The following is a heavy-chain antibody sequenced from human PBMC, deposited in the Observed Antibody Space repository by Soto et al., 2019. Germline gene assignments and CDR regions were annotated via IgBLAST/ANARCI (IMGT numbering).Heavy chain of an antibody. CDR2: INPSGGST. Sequence: SVKVSCKASGYTFTSYYMHWVRQAPGQGLEWMGVINPSGGSTSYAQKFQGRVTMTRDTSTSTAYMELSSLRSEDTAVYYCARVPYYYYMDVWGTGTTVTVSS. J-gene: IGHJ6*03. CDR3: ARVPYYYYMDV. CDR1: GYTFTSYY. V-gene: IGHV1-46*03.